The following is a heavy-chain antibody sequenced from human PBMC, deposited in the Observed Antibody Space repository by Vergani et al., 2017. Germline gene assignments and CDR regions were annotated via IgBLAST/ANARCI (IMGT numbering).Heavy chain of an antibody. V-gene: IGHV3-33*01. CDR2: IYYDGSKK. Sequence: QVQLVESGGGVVQPGRSLRLSCTSSGFTFSTYAMHRVRQAPGKGLEWVAIIYYDGSKKYYADSVKGRFTISRDNSRNTLDLLMSSLRAEDTAIYYCVREGSYCGSTTCRNPSYVYYYHMDVWGEGTTVTVSS. CDR1: GFTFSTYA. CDR3: VREGSYCGSTTCRNPSYVYYYHMDV. D-gene: IGHD2-21*01. J-gene: IGHJ6*03.